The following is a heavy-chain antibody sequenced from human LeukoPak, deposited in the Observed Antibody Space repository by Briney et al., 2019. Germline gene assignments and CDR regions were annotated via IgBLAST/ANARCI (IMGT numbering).Heavy chain of an antibody. CDR1: GYTFTSYY. J-gene: IGHJ4*02. V-gene: IGHV1-46*03. Sequence: ASVKVSCKASGYTFTSYYMHWVRRAPGQGLEWMGIINPSGGSTSYAQKFQGRVTMTRDTSTSTVYMELSSLRSEDTAVYYCARDLSPSYYDFWSGFVHWGQGTLVTVSS. D-gene: IGHD3-3*01. CDR3: ARDLSPSYYDFWSGFVH. CDR2: INPSGGST.